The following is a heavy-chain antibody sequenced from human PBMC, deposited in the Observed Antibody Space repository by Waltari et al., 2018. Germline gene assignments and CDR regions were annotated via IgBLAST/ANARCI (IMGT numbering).Heavy chain of an antibody. J-gene: IGHJ4*02. CDR2: ITSSGTYI. CDR3: AKVGGGYDDY. CDR1: GFTFSTYD. V-gene: IGHV3-21*01. D-gene: IGHD5-12*01. Sequence: EVQLVESGGGLVKSGGSLRLSCAASGFTFSTYDMNWVRQAPGKGLGWVSYITSSGTYIYYADSVKGRFTISRDNAKNSLYLQMNSLRAEDTAVYYCAKVGGGYDDYWGQGTLVTVSS.